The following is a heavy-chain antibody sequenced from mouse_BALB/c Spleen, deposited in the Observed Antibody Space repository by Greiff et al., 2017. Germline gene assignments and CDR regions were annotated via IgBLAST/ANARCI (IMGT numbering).Heavy chain of an antibody. CDR1: GFTFSSYA. CDR3: ARGGDYDYHYFDY. CDR2: ISSGGST. J-gene: IGHJ2*01. V-gene: IGHV5-6-5*01. D-gene: IGHD2-4*01. Sequence: EVQLQESGGGLVKPGGSLKLSCAASGFTFSSYAMSWVRQTPEKRLEWVASISSGGSTYYPDSVKGRFTISRDNARNILYLQMSSLRSEDTAMYYCARGGDYDYHYFDYWGQGTTLTVSS.